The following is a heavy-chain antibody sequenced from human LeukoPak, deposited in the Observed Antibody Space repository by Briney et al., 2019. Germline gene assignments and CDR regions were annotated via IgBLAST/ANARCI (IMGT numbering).Heavy chain of an antibody. V-gene: IGHV3-23*01. CDR2: ISGSGGST. Sequence: GGSLRLSCAASGFTFSSYAMSWVRQAPGKGLEWVSAISGSGGSTYYADSVKGRFTISRDNSKNTLYLQMNSLRAEDTAVYYCASRSVSFTYYDILTGRREDYWGQGTLVTVSS. CDR3: ASRSVSFTYYDILTGRREDY. D-gene: IGHD3-9*01. J-gene: IGHJ4*02. CDR1: GFTFSSYA.